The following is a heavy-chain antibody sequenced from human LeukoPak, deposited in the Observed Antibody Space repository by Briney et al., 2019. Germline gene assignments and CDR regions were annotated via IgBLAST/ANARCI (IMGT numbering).Heavy chain of an antibody. D-gene: IGHD3-10*01. J-gene: IGHJ4*02. CDR3: ARVVPPTDYGSGSYFWDPYYFDY. CDR1: GFTFSSYG. CDR2: ISGSGGST. V-gene: IGHV3-23*01. Sequence: GGSLRLSCAASGFTFSSYGMNWVRQAPGKGLEFVSGISGSGGSTYYADSVKGRFTISRDNSKNTLYLQMNSLRAEDTAVYYCARVVPPTDYGSGSYFWDPYYFDYWGQGTPVTVSS.